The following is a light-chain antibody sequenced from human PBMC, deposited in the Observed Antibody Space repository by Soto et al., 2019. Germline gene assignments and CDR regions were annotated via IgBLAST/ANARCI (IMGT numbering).Light chain of an antibody. CDR3: QQRSNWPLLT. CDR2: DAS. CDR1: QSVSSY. V-gene: IGKV3-11*01. J-gene: IGKJ4*01. Sequence: EIVLTQSPATLSLSPGEKATLSCRASQSVSSYLAWYQQKPGQAPRLLIYDASNRATGIPARFSGSGSGTDFTLTISSLEPEDFAVYYSQQRSNWPLLTFGGGTKVDIK.